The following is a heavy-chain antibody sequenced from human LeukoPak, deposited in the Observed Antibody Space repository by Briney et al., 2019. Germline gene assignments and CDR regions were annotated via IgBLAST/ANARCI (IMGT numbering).Heavy chain of an antibody. J-gene: IGHJ4*02. CDR3: AQDLGLGGYFDY. D-gene: IGHD3/OR15-3a*01. CDR2: IRYDGSIK. CDR1: GLTFRNYG. V-gene: IGHV3-30*02. Sequence: GGSLRLSCVGSGLTFRNYGMHWVRQAPGKGLEWVAFIRYDGSIKHYVDSVKGRFTISRDNSKNTLYLQMNSLRTEDTAVYYCAQDLGLGGYFDYWGQGILVTVSS.